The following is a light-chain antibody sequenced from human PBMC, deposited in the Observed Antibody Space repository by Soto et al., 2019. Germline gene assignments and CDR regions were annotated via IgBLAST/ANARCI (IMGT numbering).Light chain of an antibody. CDR1: SSDVGAYNY. CDR2: DVD. CDR3: CSYAGGHTHVV. Sequence: QSALTQPRSVSGSPGQSVTISCTGTSSDVGAYNYVSWYQQYPGKAPKLILYDVDKRPSGVPDRFSGSKSGDTASLTISGLQAEDEADYSCCSYAGGHTHVVVGGGTKLTVL. V-gene: IGLV2-11*01. J-gene: IGLJ2*01.